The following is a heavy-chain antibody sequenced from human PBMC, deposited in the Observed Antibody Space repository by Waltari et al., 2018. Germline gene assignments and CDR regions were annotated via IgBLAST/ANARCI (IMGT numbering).Heavy chain of an antibody. CDR1: GGTFSSYA. J-gene: IGHJ5*02. D-gene: IGHD2-15*01. CDR2: IIPIFGTA. CDR3: ARAIGYCSGGSCSQYNWFDP. Sequence: QVQLVQSGAEVKKPGSSVKVSCKASGGTFSSYAISWVRQAPGQGLEWMGGIIPIFGTANYAQKFQGRVTITTDESTSTAYMELSSLRSEDTAVYYCARAIGYCSGGSCSQYNWFDPWGQGTLVTVSS. V-gene: IGHV1-69*05.